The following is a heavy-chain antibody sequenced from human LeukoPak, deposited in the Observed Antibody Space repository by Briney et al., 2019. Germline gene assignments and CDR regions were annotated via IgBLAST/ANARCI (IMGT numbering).Heavy chain of an antibody. Sequence: GGSLRLSCAASGFTFSSYGMHWVRQAPDKGLEWVAVISYDGSNKYYADSVKGRFTISRDNSKNTLYLQMNSLRAEDTAVYYCAKDPLTNWLVGYFDYWGQGTLVTVSS. CDR1: GFTFSSYG. CDR2: ISYDGSNK. D-gene: IGHD6-19*01. J-gene: IGHJ4*02. CDR3: AKDPLTNWLVGYFDY. V-gene: IGHV3-30*18.